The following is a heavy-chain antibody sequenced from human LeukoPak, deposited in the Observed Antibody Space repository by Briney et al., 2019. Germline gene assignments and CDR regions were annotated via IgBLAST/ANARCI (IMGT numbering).Heavy chain of an antibody. J-gene: IGHJ4*02. V-gene: IGHV4-4*07. CDR2: IYTSGST. Sequence: NPSETLSLTCTVSGGSISSYYWSWIRQPAGKGLEWIGRIYTSGSTNYNPSLKSRVTMSVDTSKNQFSLKLSSVTAADTAVYYCAREGSLGYCSSTSCRSVGGYYFDYWGQGTLVTVSS. CDR3: AREGSLGYCSSTSCRSVGGYYFDY. D-gene: IGHD2-2*01. CDR1: GGSISSYY.